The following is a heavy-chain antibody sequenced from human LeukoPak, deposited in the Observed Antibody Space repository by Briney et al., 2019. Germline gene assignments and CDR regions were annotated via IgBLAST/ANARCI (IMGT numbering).Heavy chain of an antibody. CDR3: ARELLWFGELLGGYMDV. CDR1: GFTFSSYW. V-gene: IGHV3-74*03. CDR2: INSDGSST. D-gene: IGHD3-10*01. Sequence: GGSLRLSCAASGFTFSSYWMHWVRQVSGKGLVWVSRINSDGSSTMYADSVKGRFTISRDNAKNTLYLQMNSLRAEDTAVYYCARELLWFGELLGGYMDVWGKGTTVTISS. J-gene: IGHJ6*03.